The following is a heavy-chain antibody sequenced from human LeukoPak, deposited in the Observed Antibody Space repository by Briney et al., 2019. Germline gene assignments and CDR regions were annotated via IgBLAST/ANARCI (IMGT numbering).Heavy chain of an antibody. CDR2: FDPEDGET. D-gene: IGHD3-3*01. CDR3: ATDQFLEWLPHRSDAFDI. Sequence: ASVKVSCKVSGYTLTELSMHWVRQAPGKGLEWMGGFDPEDGETIYAQKFQGRVTMTEDTSTDTAYMELSSLRSEDTAVYYCATDQFLEWLPHRSDAFDIWGQGTMVTVSS. CDR1: GYTLTELS. V-gene: IGHV1-24*01. J-gene: IGHJ3*02.